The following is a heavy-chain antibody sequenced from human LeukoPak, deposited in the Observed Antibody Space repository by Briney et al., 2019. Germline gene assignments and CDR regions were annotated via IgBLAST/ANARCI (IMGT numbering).Heavy chain of an antibody. J-gene: IGHJ4*02. Sequence: ASVKVSCKASGYTFTSYGISWVRQAPGQGLEWMGWISAYNGNTNHAQKLQGRVTMTTDTSTSTAYMELRSLRSDDTAVYYCARDLGGAVTPPYYFDYWGQGTLVTVSS. D-gene: IGHD4-23*01. CDR2: ISAYNGNT. V-gene: IGHV1-18*01. CDR1: GYTFTSYG. CDR3: ARDLGGAVTPPYYFDY.